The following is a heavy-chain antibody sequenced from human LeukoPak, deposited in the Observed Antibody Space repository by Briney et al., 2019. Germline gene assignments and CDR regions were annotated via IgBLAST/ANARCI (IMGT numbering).Heavy chain of an antibody. D-gene: IGHD2-2*02. CDR3: ARAGVVPAAISRAFDI. CDR1: GGSIISGDYY. Sequence: SETLSLTCIVSGGSIISGDYYWSWIRQPPGKGLEWIGYIYHNGDTYYNPSLKSRVSISVDTSKNQFSLKLSSVTAADTAVYYCARAGVVPAAISRAFDIWGQRSVVTVSS. CDR2: IYHNGDT. J-gene: IGHJ3*02. V-gene: IGHV4-30-4*08.